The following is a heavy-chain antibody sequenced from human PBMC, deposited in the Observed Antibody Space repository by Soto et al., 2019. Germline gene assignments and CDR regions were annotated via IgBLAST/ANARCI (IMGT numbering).Heavy chain of an antibody. D-gene: IGHD4-4*01. J-gene: IGHJ6*02. Sequence: GGSLRLSYAASGFTFSSYWMHWVRQAPGKGLVWVSRINSDGSSTSYADSVKGRFTISRDNAKNTLYLQMNSLRAEDTAVYYCARRYSNYAYYYYGMDVWGQGTTVTVSS. CDR3: ARRYSNYAYYYYGMDV. CDR1: GFTFSSYW. CDR2: INSDGSST. V-gene: IGHV3-74*01.